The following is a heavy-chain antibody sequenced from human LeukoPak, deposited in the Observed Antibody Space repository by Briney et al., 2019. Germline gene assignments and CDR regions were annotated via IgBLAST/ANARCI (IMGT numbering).Heavy chain of an antibody. CDR2: ISWNGGSI. V-gene: IGHV3-9*01. D-gene: IGHD3-10*01. Sequence: PGGSLRLSCTASGFAFDDYSMHWVRQPPGKGLEWVSGISWNGGSIGYADSVKGRFTISRDNAKNSLYLQMSSLRVEDTAFYYCAKDSYGGSGSYYLYSFDVWDQGTVVTVSS. CDR3: AKDSYGGSGSYYLYSFDV. CDR1: GFAFDDYS. J-gene: IGHJ3*01.